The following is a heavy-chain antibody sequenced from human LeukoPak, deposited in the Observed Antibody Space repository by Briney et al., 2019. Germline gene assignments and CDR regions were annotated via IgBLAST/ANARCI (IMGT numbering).Heavy chain of an antibody. V-gene: IGHV1-69*01. CDR3: ARDPDPLARYGGYFDY. CDR1: GGTFSSYA. Sequence: GSSVKVSCKASGGTFSSYAISWVRQAPGQGLEWMGGIIPIFGTTNYAQKFQGRVTITADESTSTAYMELSSLRSEDTAVYYCARDPDPLARYGGYFDYWGQGTLVTVSS. D-gene: IGHD5-18*01. CDR2: IIPIFGTT. J-gene: IGHJ4*02.